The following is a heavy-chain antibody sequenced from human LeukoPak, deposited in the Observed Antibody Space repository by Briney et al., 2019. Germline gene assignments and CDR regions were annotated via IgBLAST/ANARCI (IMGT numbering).Heavy chain of an antibody. D-gene: IGHD2-8*02. CDR3: AKDPYYLSTGAYLSPAY. CDR1: GFTFSSYA. V-gene: IGHV3-30*04. Sequence: AGGSLRLSCAASGFTFSSYAMHWVRQAPGKGLEWVAALSFNGSKTYYADSVKGRFTISRDNSKNTLYLQLNSLRVVDTAVYYCAKDPYYLSTGAYLSPAYWGQGTLVRVSS. J-gene: IGHJ4*02. CDR2: LSFNGSKT.